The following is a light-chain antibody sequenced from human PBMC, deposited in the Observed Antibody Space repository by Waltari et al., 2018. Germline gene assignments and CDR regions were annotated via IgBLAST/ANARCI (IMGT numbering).Light chain of an antibody. CDR1: QNVDHF. V-gene: IGKV3-11*01. Sequence: ETVLTQSPVTLSVSRWERATLSCRASQNVDHFLAWYQQRPGQAPRPLIYDASNRATGIPARFSGTGSGTDFTLTISSLEPEDSAVYYCQQRRNWPPLTFGGGTKLEIE. CDR2: DAS. CDR3: QQRRNWPPLT. J-gene: IGKJ4*01.